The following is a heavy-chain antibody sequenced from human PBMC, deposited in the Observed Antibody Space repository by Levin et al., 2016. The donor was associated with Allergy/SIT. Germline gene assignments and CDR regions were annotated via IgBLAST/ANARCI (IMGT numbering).Heavy chain of an antibody. CDR3: ARDRGIAAAGTSWGNGLDV. CDR2: INPSGGST. V-gene: IGHV1-46*01. D-gene: IGHD6-13*01. J-gene: IGHJ6*02. CDR1: GYTFTSYY. Sequence: ASVKVSCKASGYTFTSYYMHWVRQAPGQGLEWMGIINPSGGSTSYAQKFHGRVTMTRDTSTSTVYMELSSLRSEDTAVYYCARDRGIAAAGTSWGNGLDVWGQGTTVTVSS.